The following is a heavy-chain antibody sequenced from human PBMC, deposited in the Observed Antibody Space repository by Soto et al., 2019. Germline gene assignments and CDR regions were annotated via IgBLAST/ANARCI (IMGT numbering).Heavy chain of an antibody. J-gene: IGHJ6*02. V-gene: IGHV1-69*12. Sequence: QVQLVQSGAEVKKPGSSVKVSCKASGGTFSSYAISWVRQAPGQGLEWMGGIIPIFGTADYAQKLQGRVTITADESTRTAYMGLSSMRSEDTAVYYCASHSGSSPEGRYYYGMDVWGPGTTVTLSS. CDR1: GGTFSSYA. D-gene: IGHD1-26*01. CDR2: IIPIFGTA. CDR3: ASHSGSSPEGRYYYGMDV.